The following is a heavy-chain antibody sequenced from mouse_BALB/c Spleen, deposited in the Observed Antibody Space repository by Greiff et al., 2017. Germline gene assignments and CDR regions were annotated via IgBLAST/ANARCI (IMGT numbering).Heavy chain of an antibody. Sequence: EVQLQQSGPELVKPGASVKMSCKASGYTFTSYVMHWVKQKPGQGLEWIGYINPYNDGTKYNEKFKGKATLTSDKSSSTAYMELSSLTSEDSAVYYYARDGNYLRFYAMDYWGQGTSVTVSS. CDR3: ARDGNYLRFYAMDY. J-gene: IGHJ4*01. CDR2: INPYNDGT. D-gene: IGHD2-1*01. CDR1: GYTFTSYV. V-gene: IGHV1-14*01.